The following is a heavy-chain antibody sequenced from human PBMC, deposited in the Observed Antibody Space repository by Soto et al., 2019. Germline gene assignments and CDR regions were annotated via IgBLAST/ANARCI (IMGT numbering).Heavy chain of an antibody. CDR2: IIPILGIA. Sequence: QVQLVQSGAEVKKPGSSVKVSCKASGGTFSSYTISWVRQAPGQGLEWMGRIIPILGIANYAQKFQGRVTITADKSTSTAYMELSSLRSEDTAVYYCASLSGWTYWYFDLWGRDTLVTVSS. V-gene: IGHV1-69*02. J-gene: IGHJ2*01. CDR1: GGTFSSYT. CDR3: ASLSGWTYWYFDL. D-gene: IGHD6-19*01.